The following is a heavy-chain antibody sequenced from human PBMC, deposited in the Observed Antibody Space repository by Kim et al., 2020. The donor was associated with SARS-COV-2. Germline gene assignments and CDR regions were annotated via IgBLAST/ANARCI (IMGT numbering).Heavy chain of an antibody. J-gene: IGHJ4*02. V-gene: IGHV3-23*01. CDR3: AKDGGVGTTIDC. CDR1: GFTFSSYV. CDR2: ISGSGSST. Sequence: GGSLRLSCAASGFTFSSYVMSWVRQAPGKGLEWVSAISGSGSSTYYADSVKGRFTISRDNSKNTLYLQMNSLRAEDTAVYYCAKDGGVGTTIDCWGQGTLVTVST. D-gene: IGHD1-26*01.